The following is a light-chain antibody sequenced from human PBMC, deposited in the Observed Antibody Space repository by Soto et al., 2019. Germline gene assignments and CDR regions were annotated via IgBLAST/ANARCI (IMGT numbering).Light chain of an antibody. CDR2: DAS. CDR1: QTISTY. Sequence: DIQMTQSPSSLSASVGDRVTITCRASQTISTYLNWYQQKPGKAPRLLIYDASSLLSGVPSRFSGSGSGTDFTLTISSLQPEDFATYYCQQANSFPKTFGQGTQGGYQ. V-gene: IGKV1-39*01. J-gene: IGKJ1*01. CDR3: QQANSFPKT.